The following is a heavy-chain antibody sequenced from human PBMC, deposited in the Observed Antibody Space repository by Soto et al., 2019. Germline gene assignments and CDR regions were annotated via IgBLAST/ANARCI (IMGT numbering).Heavy chain of an antibody. V-gene: IGHV6-1*01. CDR2: TYYKSKWFN. D-gene: IGHD5-12*01. CDR1: GDSVSSNSAG. Sequence: QVQLQLSGPGLMEPSQTLSLTCAISGDSVSSNSAGWNWVRQTPSRGLEWLGRTYYKSKWFNNYAVSVKSRITITPDTSQHQFSLHLDSVTPEDTAVYFCARGSWDDVSGHYYMDVWGKGTTVTVSS. J-gene: IGHJ6*03. CDR3: ARGSWDDVSGHYYMDV.